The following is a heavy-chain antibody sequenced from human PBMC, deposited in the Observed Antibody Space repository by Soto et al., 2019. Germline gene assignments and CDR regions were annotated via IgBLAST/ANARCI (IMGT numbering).Heavy chain of an antibody. V-gene: IGHV4-59*01. CDR3: ARDGVGATAPFDY. D-gene: IGHD1-26*01. J-gene: IGHJ4*02. CDR2: IYYSGST. CDR1: GGSISSYY. Sequence: ETLCLTCTVSGGSISSYYWSWIRQPPGKGLEWIGFIYYSGSTNYNPSLKSRVTISVDTSKNQFSLRLNSVTAADTAVYHCARDGVGATAPFDYWGQGTLVTVSS.